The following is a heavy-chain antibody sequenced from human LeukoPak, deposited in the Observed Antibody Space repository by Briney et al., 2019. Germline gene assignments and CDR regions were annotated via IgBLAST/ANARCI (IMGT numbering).Heavy chain of an antibody. Sequence: SETLSLTCAVYGGSFSGYYWSWIRQPPGKGLEWIGEINHSGSTNYNPSLKSRVTISVDTSKNQFSLKLSSVTAADTAVYYCARRGAAAPSYYYYYMDVWGKGTTVTVSS. CDR1: GGSFSGYY. CDR3: ARRGAAAPSYYYYYMDV. J-gene: IGHJ6*03. CDR2: INHSGST. V-gene: IGHV4-34*01. D-gene: IGHD3-10*01.